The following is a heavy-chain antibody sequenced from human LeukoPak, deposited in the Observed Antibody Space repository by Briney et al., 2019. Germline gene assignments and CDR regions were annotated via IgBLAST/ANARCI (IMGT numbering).Heavy chain of an antibody. D-gene: IGHD3-9*01. CDR2: ITTYNNNA. J-gene: IGHJ5*01. Sequence: ASVKVSCKASGYTFTHYGISWVRQAPGQGLEWMGWITTYNNNAKYVQKFQGRLTMTTDTSTSTAYLELTSLRSDDTARYFCARVGEGFFDWSSEGWFESWGQGTPVTVAS. CDR1: GYTFTHYG. V-gene: IGHV1-18*04. CDR3: ARVGEGFFDWSSEGWFES.